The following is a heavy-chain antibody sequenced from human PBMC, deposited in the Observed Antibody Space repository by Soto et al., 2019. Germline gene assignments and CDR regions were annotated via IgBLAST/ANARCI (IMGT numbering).Heavy chain of an antibody. V-gene: IGHV3-23*01. CDR1: GFTFSSYA. Sequence: EVQLLESGGGLVQPGGSLRLSCAASGFTFSSYAMSWVRQAPGKGLEWVSAISGSGGSTYYADSVKGRFTTSRDNSKNTLYLQMNSLRAEDTAVYYCAKDIPYCSGGSCYSTYFDYWGQGTLVTVSS. D-gene: IGHD2-15*01. J-gene: IGHJ4*02. CDR2: ISGSGGST. CDR3: AKDIPYCSGGSCYSTYFDY.